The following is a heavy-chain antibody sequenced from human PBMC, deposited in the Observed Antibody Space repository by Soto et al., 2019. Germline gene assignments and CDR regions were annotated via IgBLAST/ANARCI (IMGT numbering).Heavy chain of an antibody. CDR1: GYTFTSYA. CDR3: ARSIVVVTAADY. CDR2: INAGNGNT. D-gene: IGHD2-21*02. V-gene: IGHV1-3*01. J-gene: IGHJ4*02. Sequence: GASVKVSCKASGYTFTSYAMHWVRQAPGQRLEWMGWINAGNGNTKYSQKFQGRVTITRDTSASTAYMELSSLRSEDTAVYYCARSIVVVTAADYWGPGTLVTVSS.